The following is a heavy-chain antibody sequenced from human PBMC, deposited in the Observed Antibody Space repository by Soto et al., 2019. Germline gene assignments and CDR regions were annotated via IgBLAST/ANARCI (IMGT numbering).Heavy chain of an antibody. Sequence: QVHLVQAGADVKKPGSSLKVSCKASGGTFSSYAISWVRQAPGQGLEWMGGIIPIFGTANYAQKFQGRVTITADESTSTAYMELSSLRSEDTAVYFCARHVPAAGYYYGMDVWGQGTTVTVSS. CDR3: ARHVPAAGYYYGMDV. V-gene: IGHV1-69*12. CDR2: IIPIFGTA. J-gene: IGHJ6*02. CDR1: GGTFSSYA. D-gene: IGHD2-2*01.